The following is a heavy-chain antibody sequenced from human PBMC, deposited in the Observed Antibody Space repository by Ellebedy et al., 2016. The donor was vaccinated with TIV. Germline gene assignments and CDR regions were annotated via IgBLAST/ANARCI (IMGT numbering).Heavy chain of an antibody. J-gene: IGHJ4*02. CDR3: ARDKNILPGED. D-gene: IGHD2-21*01. CDR2: INAGNGNT. Sequence: ASVKVSXXASGYTFTSYAMHWVRQAPGQRLEWMGWINAGNGNTKYSQKFQGRVTITRDTSASTAYMELSSLRSEDTAVYYCARDKNILPGEDWGQGTLVTVSS. CDR1: GYTFTSYA. V-gene: IGHV1-3*01.